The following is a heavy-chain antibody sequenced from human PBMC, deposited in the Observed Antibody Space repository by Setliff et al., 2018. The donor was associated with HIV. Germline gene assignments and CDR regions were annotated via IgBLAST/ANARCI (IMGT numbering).Heavy chain of an antibody. V-gene: IGHV4-59*01. CDR1: GVSISNYY. J-gene: IGHJ4*02. CDR3: ARDQSDWFY. D-gene: IGHD3-3*01. CDR2: LYYSGNT. Sequence: KPSETLSLTCTVSGVSISNYYWSWIRQPPGKGLEWSGYLYYSGNTNYNPSLKSRVTITVDTSKSQFSLKLNSVTAADTAVYYCARDQSDWFYWGQGTLVTVSS.